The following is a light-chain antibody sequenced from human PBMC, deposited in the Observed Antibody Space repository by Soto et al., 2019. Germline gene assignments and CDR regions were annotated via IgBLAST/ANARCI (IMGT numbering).Light chain of an antibody. CDR1: SSNIGGNS. J-gene: IGLJ1*01. CDR3: GSLDSSLSAYV. CDR2: DDN. Sequence: QSVLTQPPSVSAATGQKVTISCSGSSSNIGGNSVSWYQQLPGTAPKLLIYDDNKRPSGIPDRFSGSKSGTSATLGITGFQTGDEADYYCGSLDSSLSAYVFGTGTKVTVL. V-gene: IGLV1-51*01.